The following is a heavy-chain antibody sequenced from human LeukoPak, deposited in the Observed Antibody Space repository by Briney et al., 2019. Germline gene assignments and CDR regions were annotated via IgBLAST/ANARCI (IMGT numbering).Heavy chain of an antibody. Sequence: GASVKVSCKASGYTFTSYAMHWVRQAPGQRLEWMGWINAGNGNTKYSQKFQGRVTITRDTSASIAYMELSSLRSEDTAVYYCARAERITMVRGQELDYWGQGTLVTVSS. CDR3: ARAERITMVRGQELDY. J-gene: IGHJ4*02. V-gene: IGHV1-3*01. CDR2: INAGNGNT. CDR1: GYTFTSYA. D-gene: IGHD3-10*01.